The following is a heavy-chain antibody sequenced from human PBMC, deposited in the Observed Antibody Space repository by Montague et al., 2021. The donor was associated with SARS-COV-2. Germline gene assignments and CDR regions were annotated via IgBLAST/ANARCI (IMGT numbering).Heavy chain of an antibody. CDR1: GGSFSDYY. V-gene: IGHV4-34*01. J-gene: IGHJ4*02. CDR2: INHSGTT. D-gene: IGHD4-23*01. CDR3: ARWDPQTLTLIGLRGKSASDY. Sequence: SETLSLTCAVYGGSFSDYYWTWIRQSPGKGLEWIAEINHSGTTNYNFNPSLRSRVTISVDTSKSQFSPKLSSVTAADTGVYYCARWDPQTLTLIGLRGKSASDYWGQGTLVTVS.